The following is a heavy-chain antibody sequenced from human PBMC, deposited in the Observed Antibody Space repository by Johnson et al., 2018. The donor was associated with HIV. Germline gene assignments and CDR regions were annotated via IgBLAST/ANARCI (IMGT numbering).Heavy chain of an antibody. J-gene: IGHJ3*02. Sequence: VQLVESGGDLIQPGGSLRLSCAASGFTVSSTYMSWVRQAPGKGLKWLSVLYSDGRTYYADSVKGRFTISRDGSKNTLFLQMNSLRAEDTAVYYCARESGHAFDIWGQGTMVTVSS. CDR2: LYSDGRT. CDR1: GFTVSSTY. V-gene: IGHV3-53*01. D-gene: IGHD3-3*01. CDR3: ARESGHAFDI.